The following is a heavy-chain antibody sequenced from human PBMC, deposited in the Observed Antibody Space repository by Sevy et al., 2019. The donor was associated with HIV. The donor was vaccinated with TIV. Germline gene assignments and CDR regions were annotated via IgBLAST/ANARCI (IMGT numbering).Heavy chain of an antibody. CDR3: AKNRPPGGSLFSRHGMDV. J-gene: IGHJ6*02. D-gene: IGHD3-16*01. Sequence: GGSLRLSCAASGFTFGTYDMHWVHQAPGKGLEWVAIISSDGSYRYYADSVRGRFSMSRDNSKNTMYLQISGLLIEDTAVYYCAKNRPPGGSLFSRHGMDVWGRGTTVTVSS. CDR1: GFTFGTYD. CDR2: ISSDGSYR. V-gene: IGHV3-30*18.